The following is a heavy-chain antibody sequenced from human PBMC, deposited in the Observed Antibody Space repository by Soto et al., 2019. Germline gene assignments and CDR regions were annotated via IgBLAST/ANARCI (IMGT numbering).Heavy chain of an antibody. CDR1: GFTFSSYG. D-gene: IGHD3-10*01. Sequence: QVQLVESGGGVVQPGRSLRLSCAASGFTFSSYGMHWVRQAPGKGLEWVAVISYDGSNKYYADSVKGRFTISRDNSKNTQYLQMNSLRAEDTAVYYCAKDLRALLWFGELFPDYWGQGTLVTVSS. CDR3: AKDLRALLWFGELFPDY. V-gene: IGHV3-30*18. CDR2: ISYDGSNK. J-gene: IGHJ4*02.